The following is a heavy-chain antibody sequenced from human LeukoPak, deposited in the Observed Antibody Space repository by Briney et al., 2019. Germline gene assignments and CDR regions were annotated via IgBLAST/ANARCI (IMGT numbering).Heavy chain of an antibody. J-gene: IGHJ4*02. D-gene: IGHD3-22*01. CDR3: ARLKPYDSSGYYYGAVDY. CDR1: GGSISSYY. Sequence: SETLSLTCTVSGGSISSYYWSWIRQPPGKGLEWIGYIYYSGSTNYNPSLKSRVTISVDTSKNQFSLKLSSVTAADTAVYYCARLKPYDSSGYYYGAVDYWGQGTLVTVSS. CDR2: IYYSGST. V-gene: IGHV4-59*08.